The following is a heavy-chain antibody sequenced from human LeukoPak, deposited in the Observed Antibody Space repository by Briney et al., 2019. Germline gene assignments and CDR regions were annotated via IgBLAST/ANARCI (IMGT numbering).Heavy chain of an antibody. J-gene: IGHJ4*02. CDR2: ISGDGSAR. Sequence: GGSLRLSCSASGFSFSTYWMHWVRQAPGLGLEWVSRISGDGSAREYADSVKGRFTISRGNARSTLYLQMNSLRVDDMAMYYCAGYSSGWFFDYWGQGNLVTVSS. CDR1: GFSFSTYW. D-gene: IGHD6-19*01. CDR3: AGYSSGWFFDY. V-gene: IGHV3-74*01.